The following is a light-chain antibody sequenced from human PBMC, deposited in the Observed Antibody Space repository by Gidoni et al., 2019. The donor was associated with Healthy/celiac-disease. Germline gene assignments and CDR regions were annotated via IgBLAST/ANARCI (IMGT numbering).Light chain of an antibody. J-gene: IGKJ2*01. V-gene: IGKV2-28*01. Sequence: DIVMTQSPLSLPVTPGEPASISCRSSQSLLHSNGYNYLDWYLQKPGQSPQLLIYLGSNRASGVPDRFSGSGSGTDFTLKISRVEAEDVGVYYCRQALQTPYTFXXXTKLEIK. CDR1: QSLLHSNGYNY. CDR3: RQALQTPYT. CDR2: LGS.